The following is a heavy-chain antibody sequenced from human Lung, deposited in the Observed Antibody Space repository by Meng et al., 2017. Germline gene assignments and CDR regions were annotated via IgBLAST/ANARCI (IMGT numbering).Heavy chain of an antibody. CDR2: INPNSGGT. CDR1: GYTFTCYY. J-gene: IGHJ5*01. V-gene: IGHV1-2*06. D-gene: IGHD5-12*01. Sequence: QVRPLQSWAAVKQPRSLVQVSCKASGYTFTCYYMHCVRQSPGQGLEWMARINPNSGGTNYAQKFQGRVTMTRDTSISTADMGLSRLRSDDTAVYYCARGGGYVTRVASWGQGTLVTVSS. CDR3: ARGGGYVTRVAS.